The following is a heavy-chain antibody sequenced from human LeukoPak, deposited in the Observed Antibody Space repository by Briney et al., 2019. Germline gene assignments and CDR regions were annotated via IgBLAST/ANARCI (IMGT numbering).Heavy chain of an antibody. V-gene: IGHV1-18*01. CDR1: GYTFASYA. Sequence: ASVKVSCKASGYTFASYAFSWVRQAPGQGLEWMGWINTYNGNTDYAQNLQGRVTMTTETSTSTAYMELRSLRSDDTAVYFCARHSSHSHFDYWGQGTLVTASS. CDR2: INTYNGNT. CDR3: ARHSSHSHFDY. D-gene: IGHD3-22*01. J-gene: IGHJ4*02.